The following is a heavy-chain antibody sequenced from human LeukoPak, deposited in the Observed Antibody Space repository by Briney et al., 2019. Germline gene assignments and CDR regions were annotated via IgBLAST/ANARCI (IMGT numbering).Heavy chain of an antibody. CDR2: MNPNSGNT. J-gene: IGHJ3*02. V-gene: IGHV1-8*03. CDR3: ARVWLEAFDI. Sequence: ASAKVSCKASGYTYTSYDINWVRQATGQGLEWMGWMNPNSGNTGYAQKFQGRVTITRNTSISTAYMELSSLRSEDTAVYYCARVWLEAFDIWGQGTMVTVSS. CDR1: GYTYTSYD. D-gene: IGHD5-12*01.